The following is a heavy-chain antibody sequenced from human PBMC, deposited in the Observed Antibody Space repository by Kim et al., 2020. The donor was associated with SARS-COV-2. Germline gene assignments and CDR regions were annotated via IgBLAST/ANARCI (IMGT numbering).Heavy chain of an antibody. CDR3: ARGPPLGLWFGELLAWRYLQH. CDR2: INHSGST. D-gene: IGHD3-10*01. V-gene: IGHV4-34*01. Sequence: SETLSLTCAVYGGSFSGYYWSWIRQPPGKGLEWIGEINHSGSTNYNPSLKSRVTISVDTSKNQFSLKLSSVTAADTAVYYCARGPPLGLWFGELLAWRYLQHWGQGTLGTVSS. J-gene: IGHJ1*01. CDR1: GGSFSGYY.